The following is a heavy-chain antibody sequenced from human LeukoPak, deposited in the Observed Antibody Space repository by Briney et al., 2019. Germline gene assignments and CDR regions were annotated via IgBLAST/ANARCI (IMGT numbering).Heavy chain of an antibody. CDR2: MNPTSGNT. J-gene: IGHJ6*03. CDR3: ARGLRGYDIYYYYMDV. D-gene: IGHD5-12*01. Sequence: GASVKVSCKASGYTFTSYDINWVRQATGQGLKWMGWMNPTSGNTGYAQKFQGRVTMTRNTSISTAYMELSSLRSEDTAVYYCARGLRGYDIYYYYMDVWGKGTTVTVSS. CDR1: GYTFTSYD. V-gene: IGHV1-8*01.